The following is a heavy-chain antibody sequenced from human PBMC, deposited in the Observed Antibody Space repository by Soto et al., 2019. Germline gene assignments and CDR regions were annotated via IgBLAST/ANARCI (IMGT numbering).Heavy chain of an antibody. CDR2: INHSGST. CDR3: VRVFVNPPRGSYYSFAV. J-gene: IGHJ6*03. D-gene: IGHD3-16*01. V-gene: IGHV4-34*01. Sequence: RLPPGKGLEWIGEINHSGSTNYNPSLKSRVTISVDTSKNQFSLKLSSVTAADTAVYYCVRVFVNPPRGSYYSFAVWGKATTVT.